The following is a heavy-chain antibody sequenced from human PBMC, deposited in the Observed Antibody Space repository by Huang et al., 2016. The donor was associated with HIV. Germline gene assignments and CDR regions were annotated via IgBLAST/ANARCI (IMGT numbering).Heavy chain of an antibody. CDR1: GGSLNAYY. D-gene: IGHD6-19*01. CDR3: ARARDLWLRAFDI. Sequence: QVQLQQWGAGLWKPSETLSLTCAIHGGSLNAYYWSWIRQPPGKGLEWIGEINDSGSSNYNPSLKSRVTISLDTSKNQFSLKVRSVTAADTAVYFCARARDLWLRAFDIWGQGTMVTVSS. CDR2: INDSGSS. J-gene: IGHJ3*02. V-gene: IGHV4-34*02.